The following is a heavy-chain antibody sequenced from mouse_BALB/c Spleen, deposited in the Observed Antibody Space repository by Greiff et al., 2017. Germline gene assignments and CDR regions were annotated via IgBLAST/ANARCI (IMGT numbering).Heavy chain of an antibody. CDR2: INPSTGYT. Sequence: VQLVDSGAELAKPGASVKMSCKASGYTFTSYWMHWVKQRPGQGLEWIGYINPSTGYTEYNQKFKDKATLTADKSSSTAYMQLSSLTSEDSAVYYCARSNGYDEDYYAMDYWGQGTSVTVSS. V-gene: IGHV1-7*01. CDR1: GYTFTSYW. D-gene: IGHD2-2*01. CDR3: ARSNGYDEDYYAMDY. J-gene: IGHJ4*01.